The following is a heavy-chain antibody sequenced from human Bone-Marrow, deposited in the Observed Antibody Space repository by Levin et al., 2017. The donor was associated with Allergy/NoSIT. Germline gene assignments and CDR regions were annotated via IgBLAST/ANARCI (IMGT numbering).Heavy chain of an antibody. CDR3: ARGKGYSSSRVAFDI. Sequence: ETLSLTCSVSGDSISSSPYCWGWVRQPPGKGLEWIGTIYNSGTTYSNPSLKSRVTISVDTSKNQFSLKLSSVTAADTAVYYCARGKGYSSSRVAFDIWGQGTMVTVSS. V-gene: IGHV4-39*07. J-gene: IGHJ3*02. CDR1: GDSISSSPYC. CDR2: IYNSGTT. D-gene: IGHD6-13*01.